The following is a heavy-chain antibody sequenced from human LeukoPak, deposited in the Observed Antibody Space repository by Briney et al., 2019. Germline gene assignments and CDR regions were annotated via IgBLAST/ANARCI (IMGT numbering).Heavy chain of an antibody. CDR3: ARDGIPAARKGYYYYYGMDV. Sequence: PSETLSLTCTVSGGSISSSSYYWGWIRQPAGKGLEWIGRIYSSGSTNYNPSLKSRVTMSVDTSKNQFSLKVSSVTAADTAVYYCARDGIPAARKGYYYYYGMDVWGQGTTVTVSS. V-gene: IGHV4-61*02. D-gene: IGHD6-13*01. J-gene: IGHJ6*02. CDR2: IYSSGST. CDR1: GGSISSSSYY.